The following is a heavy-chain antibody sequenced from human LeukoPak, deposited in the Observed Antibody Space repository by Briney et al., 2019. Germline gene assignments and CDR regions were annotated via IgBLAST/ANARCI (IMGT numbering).Heavy chain of an antibody. CDR2: IRRKANSYAT. J-gene: IGHJ4*02. V-gene: IGHV3-73*01. D-gene: IGHD3-10*01. CDR3: TRHSMVRGVITDY. Sequence: GGSLRLSCAASGFTFSGSAMHWVRQASGKGLEWVGGIRRKANSYATAYAASAKGRFTISRDDSKNTAYLQMNSLKTEDTAVYYCTRHSMVRGVITDYWGQGTLVTVSS. CDR1: GFTFSGSA.